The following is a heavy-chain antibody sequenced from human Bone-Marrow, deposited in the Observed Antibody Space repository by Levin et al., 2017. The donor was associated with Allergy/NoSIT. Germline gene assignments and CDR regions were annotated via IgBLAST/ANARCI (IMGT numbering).Heavy chain of an antibody. V-gene: IGHV1-69*13. D-gene: IGHD2-15*01. Sequence: SVKVSCEASGGTFSSYAISWVRQAPGQGLEWMGGIIVVFGKTNYAQKFQDRVTITADESTSTAYMELSSLKSDDTAVYFCARVQGWGGLQDGGFYFSGMDVWGQGTTVTVSS. CDR1: GGTFSSYA. CDR3: ARVQGWGGLQDGGFYFSGMDV. CDR2: IIVVFGKT. J-gene: IGHJ6*02.